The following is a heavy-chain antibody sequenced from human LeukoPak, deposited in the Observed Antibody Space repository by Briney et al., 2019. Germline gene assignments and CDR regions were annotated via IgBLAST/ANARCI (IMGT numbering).Heavy chain of an antibody. CDR3: ARASLRLGELSFPFDY. CDR2: INHSGST. CDR1: GGSFSGYY. Sequence: SETLSLTCAVYGGSFSGYYWSWIRQPPGKGLEWIGEINHSGSTNYNPSLKSRVTISVDTSKNQFSLKLSSVTAADTAVYYCARASLRLGELSFPFDYWGQGTLVTVSS. J-gene: IGHJ4*02. D-gene: IGHD3-16*02. V-gene: IGHV4-34*01.